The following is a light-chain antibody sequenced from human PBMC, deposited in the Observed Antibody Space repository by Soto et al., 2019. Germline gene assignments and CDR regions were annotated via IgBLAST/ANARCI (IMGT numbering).Light chain of an antibody. V-gene: IGKV3-15*01. CDR1: QSVSSN. Sequence: EIVMTQSPATLSVSPGERATLSCRASQSVSSNLAWYQQKPGQAPRLLIYGASTRPTGIPARFIGSGSGIEFTRTISSLQSEDFAVYYCQQYNNWPPFTFGPGTKVDIK. CDR3: QQYNNWPPFT. J-gene: IGKJ3*01. CDR2: GAS.